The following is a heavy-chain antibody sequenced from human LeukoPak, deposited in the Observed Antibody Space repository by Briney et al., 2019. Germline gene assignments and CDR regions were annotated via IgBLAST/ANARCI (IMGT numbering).Heavy chain of an antibody. CDR2: IYYSGTT. V-gene: IGHV4-61*01. CDR1: GYSISNGYY. D-gene: IGHD1-1*01. J-gene: IGHJ6*03. CDR3: ARVSWFPGTSYYYMDV. Sequence: SVTLSLTCTVSGYSISNGYYWGWIRQPPGKGLDCIGYIYYSGTTNYNPSLKSRVTISLDTSKNQFSLKLTSVTAADTAVYYCARVSWFPGTSYYYMDVWGKGTTVTVPS.